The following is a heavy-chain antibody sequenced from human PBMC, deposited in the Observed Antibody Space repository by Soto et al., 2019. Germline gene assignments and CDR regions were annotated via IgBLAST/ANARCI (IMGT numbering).Heavy chain of an antibody. CDR2: IYYSGST. V-gene: IGHV4-31*03. CDR3: ARAYGSGYMDV. J-gene: IGHJ6*02. CDR1: GGSISSGGYY. D-gene: IGHD3-10*01. Sequence: QVQLQESGPGLVKPSQTLSLTCTVSGGSISSGGYYWSWIRQHPGKGLEWIGYIYYSGSTYYHSSLKSRVTISVDTCKNRFSLKLSSVTAADTAVYYCARAYGSGYMDVWGQGTRVTVSS.